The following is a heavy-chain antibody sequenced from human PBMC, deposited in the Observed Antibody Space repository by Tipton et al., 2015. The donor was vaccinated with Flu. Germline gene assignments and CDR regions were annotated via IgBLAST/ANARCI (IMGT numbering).Heavy chain of an antibody. CDR3: AKVSWAYCGGDCSSFDY. CDR1: GFTFSRYG. V-gene: IGHV3-23*01. D-gene: IGHD2-21*02. Sequence: GSLRLSCAASGFTFSRYGMSWVRQAPGKGLEWVSAISGGGGTTYFADSVRGRFTISRDNSKNTLYLQMNSLRAEDTAVYYCAKVSWAYCGGDCSSFDYWGQGALVTVSS. J-gene: IGHJ4*02. CDR2: ISGGGGTT.